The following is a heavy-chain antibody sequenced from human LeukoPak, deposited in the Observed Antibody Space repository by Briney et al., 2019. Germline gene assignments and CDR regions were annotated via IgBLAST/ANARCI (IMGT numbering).Heavy chain of an antibody. J-gene: IGHJ5*02. Sequence: PGGSLRLSCAASGFTFSNAWMSWVRQAPGKGLERVGRIKSKTDGGTTDYAAPVKGRFTISRDDSKNTLYLQMNSLRAEDTAVYYCARDRDELGHDSSGYYLTNWFDPWGQGTLVTVSS. CDR1: GFTFSNAW. D-gene: IGHD3-22*01. V-gene: IGHV3-15*01. CDR3: ARDRDELGHDSSGYYLTNWFDP. CDR2: IKSKTDGGTT.